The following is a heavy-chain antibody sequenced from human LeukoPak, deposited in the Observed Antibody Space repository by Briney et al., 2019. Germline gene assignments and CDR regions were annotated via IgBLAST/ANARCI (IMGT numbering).Heavy chain of an antibody. CDR3: ARDPLRRGTSYLDN. D-gene: IGHD1-26*01. V-gene: IGHV3-30*03. CDR1: GFNFRSFG. Sequence: GGSLRLSCAASGFNFRSFGFHWVRQAPGKGLEWLAIVSFERNDKYYADFVKGRFTISGDESKNTLYLQMNSLRSDDTAVYYCARDPLRRGTSYLDNWGQGTLVTVAS. J-gene: IGHJ4*02. CDR2: VSFERNDK.